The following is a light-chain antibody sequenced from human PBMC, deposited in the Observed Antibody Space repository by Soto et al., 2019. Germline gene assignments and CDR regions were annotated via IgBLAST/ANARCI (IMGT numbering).Light chain of an antibody. J-gene: IGKJ2*01. Sequence: AIQMTQSPSSLSASVGGRVTITCRASQDIKNDLGWYQQKPGKAPKILIYGTSSLQSGVPSRFSGSGSGTDFTLTISSLQPEDFAAYYCLQDYSYPFTFGQGTKLEIK. CDR1: QDIKND. CDR3: LQDYSYPFT. V-gene: IGKV1-6*01. CDR2: GTS.